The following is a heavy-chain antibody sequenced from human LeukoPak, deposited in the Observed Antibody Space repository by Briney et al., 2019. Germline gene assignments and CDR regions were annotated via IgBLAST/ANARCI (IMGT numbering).Heavy chain of an antibody. CDR3: AKGRGQLPQGFDY. Sequence: PGGSLRLSCAASGFTFDDYAMHWVRQAPGKGLEWVSGISWNSGSIGYADSVKGRFTISRDNAKNSLYLQMNSLRAEDMALYYCAKGRGQLPQGFDYWGQGTLVTVSS. CDR2: ISWNSGSI. J-gene: IGHJ4*02. CDR1: GFTFDDYA. D-gene: IGHD2-2*01. V-gene: IGHV3-9*03.